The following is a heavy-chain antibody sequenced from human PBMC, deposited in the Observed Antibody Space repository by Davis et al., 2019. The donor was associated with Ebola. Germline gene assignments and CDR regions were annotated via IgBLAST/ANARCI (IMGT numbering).Heavy chain of an antibody. Sequence: GESLKISCAASGFTFSSYGMHWVRQAPGKGLEWVAVISYDGSNKYYADSVKGRFTISRDNPKNTLYLQMNSLRAEDTALYYCAKAHSKALGLIEYWGQGTLVTVSS. V-gene: IGHV3-30*18. CDR2: ISYDGSNK. CDR3: AKAHSKALGLIEY. D-gene: IGHD2-21*01. CDR1: GFTFSSYG. J-gene: IGHJ4*02.